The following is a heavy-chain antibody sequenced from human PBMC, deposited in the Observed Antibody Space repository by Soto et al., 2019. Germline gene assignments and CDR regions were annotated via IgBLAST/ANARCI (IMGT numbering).Heavy chain of an antibody. J-gene: IGHJ6*02. D-gene: IGHD2-15*01. V-gene: IGHV3-21*01. CDR3: ARDSAALCSGGSCFGMYV. CDR2: ISSSSSYI. CDR1: GFTFSSYS. Sequence: EVQLVESGGGLVKPGGSLRLSCAASGFTFSSYSMNWVRQAPGKGLEWVSSISSSSSYIYYADSVKGRFTISRDNAKNSLYLQMNSLRAEDTAVYYCARDSAALCSGGSCFGMYVWGQGTTVTVSS.